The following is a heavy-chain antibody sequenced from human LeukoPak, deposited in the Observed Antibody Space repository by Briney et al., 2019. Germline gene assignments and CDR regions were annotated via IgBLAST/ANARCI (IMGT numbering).Heavy chain of an antibody. CDR1: GFTFSSYG. V-gene: IGHV3-33*01. D-gene: IGHD3-3*01. J-gene: IGHJ4*02. CDR2: IWYDGSNK. CDR3: ARDFGVALDY. Sequence: GRSLRLSCAASGFTFSSYGMHWVRQAPGKGLEWVAVIWYDGSNKYYADSVKGRFTISRDNAKNSLYLQMNSLRAEDTAVYYCARDFGVALDYWGQGTLVTVSS.